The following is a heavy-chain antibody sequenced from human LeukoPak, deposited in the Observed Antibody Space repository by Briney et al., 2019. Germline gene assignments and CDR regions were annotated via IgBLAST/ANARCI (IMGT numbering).Heavy chain of an antibody. D-gene: IGHD6-13*01. J-gene: IGHJ4*02. Sequence: PGGSLRLSCAASGFTFSSYDMHWVRQAPGKGLEWVSGISWNSGGIDYADSVKGRFSISRDNAKNSLYLQMNSLRAEDTAFYYCARARYISSWPHLDYWGQGTLVTVSS. V-gene: IGHV3-9*01. CDR2: ISWNSGGI. CDR3: ARARYISSWPHLDY. CDR1: GFTFSSYD.